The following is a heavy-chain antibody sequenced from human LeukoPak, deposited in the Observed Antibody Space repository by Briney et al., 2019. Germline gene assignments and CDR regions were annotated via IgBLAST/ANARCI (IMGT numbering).Heavy chain of an antibody. V-gene: IGHV4-39*07. D-gene: IGHD5-24*01. J-gene: IGHJ5*02. Sequence: SETLSLTCTVSGGSISSSSYYWGWIRQPPGKGLEWIGSSYYSGSTNYNPSLKSRVTISVDTSKNQFSLKLSSVTAADTAVYYCARVLEMATIDSSYNWFDPWGQGTLVTVSS. CDR2: SYYSGST. CDR3: ARVLEMATIDSSYNWFDP. CDR1: GGSISSSSYY.